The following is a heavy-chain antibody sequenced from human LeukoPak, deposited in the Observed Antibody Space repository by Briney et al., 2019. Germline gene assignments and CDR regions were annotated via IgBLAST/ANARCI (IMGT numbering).Heavy chain of an antibody. V-gene: IGHV1-46*01. Sequence: ASVKVSCKASGYTFTSYYMHWVRQAPGQGLEWMGIINPSGGSTSYAQKFQGRVTMTRDTSTSTVYTELSSLRSEDTAVYYCARDRHCSSTSCSGWNWFDPWGQGTLVTVSS. CDR1: GYTFTSYY. CDR3: ARDRHCSSTSCSGWNWFDP. J-gene: IGHJ5*02. CDR2: INPSGGST. D-gene: IGHD2-2*01.